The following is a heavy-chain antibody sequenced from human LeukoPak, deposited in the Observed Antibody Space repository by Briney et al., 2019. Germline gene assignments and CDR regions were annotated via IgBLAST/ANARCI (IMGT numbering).Heavy chain of an antibody. CDR3: ARDNLRFWSGYYPLDY. V-gene: IGHV3-20*04. CDR1: GFTFDDYG. D-gene: IGHD3-3*01. CDR2: INWNGGST. J-gene: IGHJ4*02. Sequence: PGGSLRLSCAASGFTFDDYGMSWVRQAPGKGLEGVSGINWNGGSTVYADSVKGRFTISRDNAKNSLYLQMNSLRAEDTALYYGARDNLRFWSGYYPLDYWGQGILVTVSS.